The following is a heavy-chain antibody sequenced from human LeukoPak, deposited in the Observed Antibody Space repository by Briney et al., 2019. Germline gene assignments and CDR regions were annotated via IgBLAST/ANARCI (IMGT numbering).Heavy chain of an antibody. J-gene: IGHJ4*02. CDR3: ARDFRDFGDYRYFDY. CDR2: INHSGST. D-gene: IGHD4-17*01. V-gene: IGHV4-34*01. CDR1: GGPFSGYY. Sequence: SETLSLTCAVYGGPFSGYYWSWIRQPPGKGLEWIGEINHSGSTNYNPSLKSRVTISVDTSKNQFSLKMSSVTAADTAVYYCARDFRDFGDYRYFDYWGQGTLVTVSS.